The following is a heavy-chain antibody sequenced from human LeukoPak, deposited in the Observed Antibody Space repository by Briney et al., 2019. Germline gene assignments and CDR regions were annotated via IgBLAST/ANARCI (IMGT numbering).Heavy chain of an antibody. CDR3: ARHLNSVYYYGMDV. D-gene: IGHD4-11*01. CDR1: GGSISSYY. J-gene: IGHJ6*02. Sequence: PSETLSLTCTVSGGSISSYYWSWIRQPPGKGLEWIGYIYYSGSTNYNPSLKSRVTISVDTSKNQFSLKLSSVTAADTAVYYCARHLNSVYYYGMDVWGQGTTVTVS. V-gene: IGHV4-59*01. CDR2: IYYSGST.